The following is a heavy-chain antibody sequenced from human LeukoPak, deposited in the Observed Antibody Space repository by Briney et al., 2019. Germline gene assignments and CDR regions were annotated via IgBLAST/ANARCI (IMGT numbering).Heavy chain of an antibody. Sequence: PSETLSLTCAVYGGSFSGYYWSWIRQPPGKGLEWIGEINHSESTNYNPSLKRRVTISVDTSKNQFSLKLSSVTAADTAVYYCARGGTSYYDSSGPTGYWGQGTLVTVSS. J-gene: IGHJ4*02. V-gene: IGHV4-34*01. CDR2: INHSEST. CDR1: GGSFSGYY. CDR3: ARGGTSYYDSSGPTGY. D-gene: IGHD3-22*01.